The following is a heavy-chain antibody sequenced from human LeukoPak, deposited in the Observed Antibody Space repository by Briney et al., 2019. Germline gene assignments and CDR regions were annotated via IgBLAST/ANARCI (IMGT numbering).Heavy chain of an antibody. J-gene: IGHJ5*02. CDR3: ARGLRYSSSWGARFEP. CDR2: INHSGST. Sequence: PSETLSLTCAVYGGSFSGYYWSWIRQPPGKGLEWIGEINHSGSTNYNPSLKSRVTISVDTSKNQFSLKLSSVTAADTAVYYCARGLRYSSSWGARFEPWGQGTLVTVSS. D-gene: IGHD6-13*01. V-gene: IGHV4-34*01. CDR1: GGSFSGYY.